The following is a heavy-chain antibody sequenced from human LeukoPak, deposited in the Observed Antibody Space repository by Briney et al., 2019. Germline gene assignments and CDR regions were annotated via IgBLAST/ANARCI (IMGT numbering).Heavy chain of an antibody. J-gene: IGHJ5*02. CDR2: IYYSGST. D-gene: IGHD2-2*01. V-gene: IGHV4-59*01. Sequence: PSETLSLTCAVYSGSFSGYYWSWIRQPPGKGLEWIGYIYYSGSTNYNPSLKSRVTISVDTSKNQFSLKLSSVTAADTAVYYCARVPAATRGAWWFDPWGQGTLVTVSS. CDR1: SGSFSGYY. CDR3: ARVPAATRGAWWFDP.